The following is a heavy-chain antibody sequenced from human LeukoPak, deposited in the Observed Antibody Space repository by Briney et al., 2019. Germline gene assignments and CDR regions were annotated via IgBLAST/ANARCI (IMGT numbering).Heavy chain of an antibody. CDR2: VDSIGTTT. V-gene: IGHV3-74*01. Sequence: GGSLRLSCAASRLTFRTSWMHWVRQVPGKGLVWVSRVDSIGTTTSYADSVKGRFTISRDNAENTLYLQMNSLRAEDTAMYYCAISSSSGRFYYFDSWGQGALVTVSS. CDR3: AISSSSGRFYYFDS. D-gene: IGHD6-6*01. CDR1: RLTFRTSW. J-gene: IGHJ4*02.